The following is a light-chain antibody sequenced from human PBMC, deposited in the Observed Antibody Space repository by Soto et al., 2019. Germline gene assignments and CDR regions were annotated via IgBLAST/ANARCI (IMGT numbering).Light chain of an antibody. V-gene: IGKV3-11*01. Sequence: EIVLTQSPGTLSLSPGERATLSCRASQSVSSYLAWYQQKPGQAPRLLIYDASTRATGISARFSGSGSGTDFTLTISSLEPEDFAVYYCPQRSNWPVTFGQGTKV. CDR1: QSVSSY. J-gene: IGKJ1*01. CDR2: DAS. CDR3: PQRSNWPVT.